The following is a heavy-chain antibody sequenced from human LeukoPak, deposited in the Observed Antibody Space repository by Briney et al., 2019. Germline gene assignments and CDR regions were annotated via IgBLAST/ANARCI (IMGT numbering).Heavy chain of an antibody. J-gene: IGHJ5*02. CDR1: GGSISSYY. CDR2: IYTSGST. V-gene: IGHV4-4*07. CDR3: ARESVGRKEYYYDSSGLNWFDP. Sequence: SETLSLTCTVSGGSISSYYWSWIRQPAGKGLEWIGRIYTSGSTNYNPSLKSRVTMSVDTSKNQFSLKLSSVTAADTAVYYCARESVGRKEYYYDSSGLNWFDPWGQGTLVTVSS. D-gene: IGHD3-22*01.